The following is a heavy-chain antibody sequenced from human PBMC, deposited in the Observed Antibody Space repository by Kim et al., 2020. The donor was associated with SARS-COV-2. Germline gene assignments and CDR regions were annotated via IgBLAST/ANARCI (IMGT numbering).Heavy chain of an antibody. V-gene: IGHV3-33*01. J-gene: IGHJ4*02. CDR3: CRAVGPFDY. CDR2: IWYDGSSK. D-gene: IGHD1-26*01. Sequence: GGSLRLSCAASGFNFSTYGMHWVRQAPGKGLEWVAVIWYDGSSKYYVDSVKGRFTISRDNSKNTLYLEMNSLRADDTAVYYCCRAVGPFDYWGQGTLVTVSS. CDR1: GFNFSTYG.